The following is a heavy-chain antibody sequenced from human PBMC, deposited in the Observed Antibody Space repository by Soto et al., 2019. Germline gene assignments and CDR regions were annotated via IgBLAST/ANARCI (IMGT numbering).Heavy chain of an antibody. CDR3: AKEKGDPVSNFDY. D-gene: IGHD2-21*02. J-gene: IGHJ4*02. Sequence: PRLSCAASGFTFSSYGMHWVRQAPGKGLEWVAVISYDGSNKYYADSVKGRFTISRDNSKNTLYLQMNSLRAEDTAVYYCAKEKGDPVSNFDYWGQGTLVTVSS. CDR2: ISYDGSNK. CDR1: GFTFSSYG. V-gene: IGHV3-30*18.